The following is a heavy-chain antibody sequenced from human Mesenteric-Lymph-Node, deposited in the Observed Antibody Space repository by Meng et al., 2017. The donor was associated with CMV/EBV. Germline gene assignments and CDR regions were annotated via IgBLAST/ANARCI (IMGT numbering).Heavy chain of an antibody. CDR2: IYYIGST. V-gene: IGHV4-59*01. Sequence: SETLSLTCTVSGGSISRYYWTWIRQPPGRGLEYIGHIYYIGSTNYNPSLKSRVTISVSMSKNQFSLRLSSVTAADTAMYYCARGVTVFGVSGAHVDTWGQGTLVTVSS. D-gene: IGHD3-3*01. CDR1: GGSISRYY. CDR3: ARGVTVFGVSGAHVDT. J-gene: IGHJ5*02.